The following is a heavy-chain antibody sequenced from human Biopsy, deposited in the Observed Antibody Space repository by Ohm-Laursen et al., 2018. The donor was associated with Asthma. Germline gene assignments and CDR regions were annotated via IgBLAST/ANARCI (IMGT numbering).Heavy chain of an antibody. V-gene: IGHV3-23*01. CDR1: GFTLTTYA. D-gene: IGHD6-19*01. CDR2: ISGGGGGT. CDR3: AKDLSKAVGGSNDYYYGMDV. Sequence: SLRLSCAASGFTLTTYAIHWVRQAPGKGLEWVSAISGGGGGTKYADSVKGRFTISRDNSKNTLSLQMSSLRAEDTALYYCAKDLSKAVGGSNDYYYGMDVWGQGTTVTVAS. J-gene: IGHJ6*02.